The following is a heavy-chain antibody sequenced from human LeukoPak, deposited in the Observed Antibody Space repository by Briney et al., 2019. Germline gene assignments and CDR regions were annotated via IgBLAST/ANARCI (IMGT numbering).Heavy chain of an antibody. CDR3: ARAFYYGSGSYYNLATDY. Sequence: GASVKVSCKASGYTFTGYYMYWVRQAPGQGLEWMGWINPNSGGTNYAQKFQGWVTMTRDTSISTAYMELSRLRSDDTAVYYCARAFYYGSGSYYNLATDYWGQGTLVTVSS. CDR1: GYTFTGYY. V-gene: IGHV1-2*04. D-gene: IGHD3-10*01. J-gene: IGHJ4*02. CDR2: INPNSGGT.